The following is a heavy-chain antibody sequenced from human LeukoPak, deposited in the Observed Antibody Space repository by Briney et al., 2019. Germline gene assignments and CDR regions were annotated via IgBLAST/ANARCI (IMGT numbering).Heavy chain of an antibody. Sequence: PSETLSLTCTVSGGSISSSSYYWGWIRQPPGKGLEWMGSIYYSGSTYYNPSLKSRVTISVDTSKNQFSLKLSSVTAADTAVYYCASDYYDSSGYYPTRYYYYYMDVWGKGTTVTISS. V-gene: IGHV4-39*01. CDR1: GGSISSSSYY. J-gene: IGHJ6*03. CDR3: ASDYYDSSGYYPTRYYYYYMDV. CDR2: IYYSGST. D-gene: IGHD3-22*01.